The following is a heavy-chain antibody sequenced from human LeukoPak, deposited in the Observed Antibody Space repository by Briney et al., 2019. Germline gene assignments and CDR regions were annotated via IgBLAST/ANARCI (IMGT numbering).Heavy chain of an antibody. D-gene: IGHD1-26*01. CDR1: GFTLHCYN. Sequence: PGGSLRLSCAASGFTLHCYNMNWVRQAPRKGLEWVSSISCGSTSTFYADSVKGRFTISRDNAKNSLYLQMDSLRAEDTALYYCARYSGTYRDYWGQGTLVTVSS. V-gene: IGHV3-21*01. J-gene: IGHJ4*02. CDR3: ARYSGTYRDY. CDR2: ISCGSTST.